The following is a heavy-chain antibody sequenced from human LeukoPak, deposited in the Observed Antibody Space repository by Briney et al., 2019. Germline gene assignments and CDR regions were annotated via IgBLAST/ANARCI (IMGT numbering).Heavy chain of an antibody. CDR1: GFTFSSYW. Sequence: PGGSLRLSCAASGFTFSSYWMHWVRQPPGKGLEWVSSIFPSGGEIHYADSVRGRFTISRDNSKSTLSLQMNSLRAEDTAIYYCATYRQVLLPFESWGQGTLVTVSS. V-gene: IGHV3-23*01. J-gene: IGHJ4*02. CDR2: IFPSGGEI. D-gene: IGHD2-8*02. CDR3: ATYRQVLLPFES.